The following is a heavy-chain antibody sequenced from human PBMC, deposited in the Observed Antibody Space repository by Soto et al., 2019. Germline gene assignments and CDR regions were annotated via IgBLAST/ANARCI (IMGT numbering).Heavy chain of an antibody. CDR2: INPMSGKA. CDR1: GGTFNSYV. Sequence: QVKLVQSGAEVKKPGSSVKVSCKASGGTFNSYVISWVRQAPGQGLQCMGGINPMSGKANYARNFQGRVTITADESRSTVYMELSRLRSEDTAVYYCAIGWNDFPHWGQGTLVTVSS. D-gene: IGHD1-1*01. J-gene: IGHJ4*02. CDR3: AIGWNDFPH. V-gene: IGHV1-69*01.